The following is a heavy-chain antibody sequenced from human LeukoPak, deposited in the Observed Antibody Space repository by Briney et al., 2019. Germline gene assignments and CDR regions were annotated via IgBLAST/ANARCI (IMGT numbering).Heavy chain of an antibody. D-gene: IGHD3-10*01. CDR1: GYTFTGYY. CDR3: ARDRRITMVRGADYYYGMDV. J-gene: IGHJ6*02. CDR2: INPNSGGT. V-gene: IGHV1-2*06. Sequence: ASVNVSCKASGYTFTGYYMHWVRQAPGQGLEWLGRINPNSGGTNYAQKFQGRVTMTRDTSISTAYMELSRLRSDDTAVYYCARDRRITMVRGADYYYGMDVWGQGTTVTVSS.